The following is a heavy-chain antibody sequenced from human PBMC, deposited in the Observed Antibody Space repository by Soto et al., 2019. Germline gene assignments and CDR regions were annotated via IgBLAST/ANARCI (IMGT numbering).Heavy chain of an antibody. CDR3: TRDRRYSSSWPDY. CDR2: IRSKAYGGTT. V-gene: IGHV3-49*03. Sequence: GGSLRLSCTASGFTFGDYAMSWFRQAPGKGLEWVGFIRSKAYGGTTEYAASVKGRFTISRDDSKSIAYLQMNSLKTEDTAVYYCTRDRRYSSSWPDYWGQGTLVTVSS. CDR1: GFTFGDYA. J-gene: IGHJ4*02. D-gene: IGHD6-13*01.